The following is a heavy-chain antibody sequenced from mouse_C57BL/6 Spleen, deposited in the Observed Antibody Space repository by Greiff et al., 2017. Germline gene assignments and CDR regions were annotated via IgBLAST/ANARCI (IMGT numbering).Heavy chain of an antibody. CDR1: GFSFNTYA. J-gene: IGHJ4*01. CDR2: IRSKSNNYAT. V-gene: IGHV10-1*01. CDR3: VRLGGKDYYAMDY. D-gene: IGHD2-1*01. Sequence: EVQLVESGGGLVQPKGSLKLSCAASGFSFNTYAMNWVRQAPGKGLEWVARIRSKSNNYATYYADSVKDRFTISRDDSESMLYLQMNNLKTEATAMYYCVRLGGKDYYAMDYWGQGTSVTVSS.